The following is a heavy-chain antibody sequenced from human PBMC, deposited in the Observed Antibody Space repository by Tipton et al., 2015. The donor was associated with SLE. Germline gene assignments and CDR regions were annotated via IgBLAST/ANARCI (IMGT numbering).Heavy chain of an antibody. D-gene: IGHD3-10*01. Sequence: TLSLTCAVSGYSISSGYYWGWIRPPPGKGLEWIGSIYYSGSTNYNPSLKSRVTISVDTSRNQFSLKLSSVTAADTAVYYCARPLWFGESPAFDIWGQGTMVTVSS. J-gene: IGHJ3*02. CDR2: IYYSGST. V-gene: IGHV4-38-2*01. CDR3: ARPLWFGESPAFDI. CDR1: GYSISSGYY.